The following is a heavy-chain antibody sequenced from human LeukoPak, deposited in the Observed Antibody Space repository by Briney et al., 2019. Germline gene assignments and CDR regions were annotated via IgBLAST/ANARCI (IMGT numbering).Heavy chain of an antibody. Sequence: AGGSLRLSCAASGFTFSSYAMSWVRQAPGKGLEWVSAISGSGGSTYYADSVKGRFTISRGNSKNTLYLQMNSLRAEDTAVYYCARSSSPTYYFDYWGQGTLVTVSS. CDR1: GFTFSSYA. D-gene: IGHD6-13*01. CDR3: ARSSSPTYYFDY. J-gene: IGHJ4*02. CDR2: ISGSGGST. V-gene: IGHV3-23*01.